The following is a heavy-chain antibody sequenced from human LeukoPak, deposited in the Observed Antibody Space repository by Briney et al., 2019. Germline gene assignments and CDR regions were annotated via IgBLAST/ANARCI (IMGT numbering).Heavy chain of an antibody. CDR3: AKRISANSGYDY. D-gene: IGHD5-12*01. Sequence: PGGSLRLSCAASGFTFSTYAMSWVRQAPGTGLEWVSAISGSGGSTYYADSVKGRFTISRDNSKNTLYLQMNSLRAEDTAVYYCAKRISANSGYDYWGQGTLVTVSS. V-gene: IGHV3-23*01. CDR1: GFTFSTYA. CDR2: ISGSGGST. J-gene: IGHJ4*02.